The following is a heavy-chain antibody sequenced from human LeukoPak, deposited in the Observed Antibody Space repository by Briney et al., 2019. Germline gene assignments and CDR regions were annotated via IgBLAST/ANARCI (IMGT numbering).Heavy chain of an antibody. CDR3: ASNLGARNAFDI. D-gene: IGHD1-1*01. V-gene: IGHV3-53*01. J-gene: IGHJ3*02. CDR1: GFSVSNNY. CDR2: IYSGGST. Sequence: GGSLRLSCAASGFSVSNNYMSWVRRPPGKGLEWVSVIYSGGSTYYADSVKGRFTISRDNSKNTLYLQVNSLRAEDTAVYYCASNLGARNAFDIWGQGTMVTVSS.